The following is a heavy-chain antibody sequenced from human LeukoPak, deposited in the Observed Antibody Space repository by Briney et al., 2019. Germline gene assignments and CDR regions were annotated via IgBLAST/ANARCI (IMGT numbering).Heavy chain of an antibody. V-gene: IGHV1-69*04. CDR1: GGTFSSYA. J-gene: IGHJ3*02. CDR2: IIPILGIA. CDR3: ARRSELLHLSLIKRDAFDI. D-gene: IGHD1-26*01. Sequence: GASVKVSCKASGGTFSSYAISWVRQAPGQGLEWMGRIIPILGIANYAQKFQGRVTITADKSTSTAYMELSSLRSEDMAVYYCARRSELLHLSLIKRDAFDIWGQGTMVTVSS.